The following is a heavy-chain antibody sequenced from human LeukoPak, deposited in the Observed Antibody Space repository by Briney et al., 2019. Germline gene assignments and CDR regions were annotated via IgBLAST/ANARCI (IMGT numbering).Heavy chain of an antibody. D-gene: IGHD3-10*01. CDR3: ARHEWESYYYGSGSYRRKNWFDP. CDR1: GGSFSGYY. Sequence: PSETLSLTCAVYGGSFSGYYWSWLRQPPGKGLEWIGEINHSGRTNYNPSLKSRVTISVDTSKNQFSLKLSSVTAADTAVYYCARHEWESYYYGSGSYRRKNWFDPWGQGTLVTVSS. V-gene: IGHV4-34*01. CDR2: INHSGRT. J-gene: IGHJ5*02.